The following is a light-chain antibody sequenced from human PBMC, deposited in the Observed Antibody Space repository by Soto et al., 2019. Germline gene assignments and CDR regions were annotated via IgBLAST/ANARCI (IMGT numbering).Light chain of an antibody. CDR3: CYYRTISSYV. V-gene: IGLV2-14*01. Sequence: QSALTQPASVSGSPGQSITISCTGTSSDVGGYDYVSWYQQHPGKAPKLMIYDVSSRPSGVSNRFSGSKSGNTASLTISGLQAEDEADYYCCYYRTISSYVFGTGTKLTVL. CDR1: SSDVGGYDY. CDR2: DVS. J-gene: IGLJ1*01.